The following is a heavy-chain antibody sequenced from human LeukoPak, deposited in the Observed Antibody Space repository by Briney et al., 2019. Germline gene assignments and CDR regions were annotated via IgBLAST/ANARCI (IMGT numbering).Heavy chain of an antibody. D-gene: IGHD6-13*01. CDR1: GGSISSYY. J-gene: IGHJ4*02. V-gene: IGHV4-59*08. Sequence: SETLSLTCTVSGGSISSYYWSWIRQPPGKGLEWIGYIYYSGSTNYNPSLKSRVTISVDTSKNQFSLKLSSATAADTAVYYCARMEPSSSGYHPGDYFDYWGQGTLVTVPS. CDR3: ARMEPSSSGYHPGDYFDY. CDR2: IYYSGST.